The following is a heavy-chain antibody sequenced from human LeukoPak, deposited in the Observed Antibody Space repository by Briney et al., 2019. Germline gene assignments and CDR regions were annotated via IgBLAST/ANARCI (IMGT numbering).Heavy chain of an antibody. J-gene: IGHJ4*02. Sequence: GGSLRLSCAASGFTFSSYGMHWVRQAPGKGLEWVAVISYDGSNKYYADSVKGRFTISRDNSKNTLYLQMNSLRAEDTAVYYCAKFYIADSGSYSDYWGQGILVTVSS. CDR3: AKFYIADSGSYSDY. D-gene: IGHD3-10*01. CDR1: GFTFSSYG. CDR2: ISYDGSNK. V-gene: IGHV3-30*18.